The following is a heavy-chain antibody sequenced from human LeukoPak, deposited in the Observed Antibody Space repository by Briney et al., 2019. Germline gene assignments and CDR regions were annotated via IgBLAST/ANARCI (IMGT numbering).Heavy chain of an antibody. D-gene: IGHD3-22*01. CDR2: ISYDGSNK. CDR1: GFTFSSYG. Sequence: GGSLRLSCAASGFTFSSYGMHWVRQAPGKGLEWVAVISYDGSNKYYADSVKGRFTISRDNSKNTLYLQMNSLRAEDTAVYYCAKVVFSYYYDSSGYYSAAFDYWGQGTLVTVSS. V-gene: IGHV3-30*18. J-gene: IGHJ4*02. CDR3: AKVVFSYYYDSSGYYSAAFDY.